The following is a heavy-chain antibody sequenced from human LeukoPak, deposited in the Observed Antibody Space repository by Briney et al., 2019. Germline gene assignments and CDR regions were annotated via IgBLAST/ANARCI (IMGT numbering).Heavy chain of an antibody. D-gene: IGHD3-10*01. Sequence: GGSLRLSCEASGFTFSNYWMNWVRQAPGKGLEWVAVIKLDENQKYYMDSVKGRFTVSRDNAKNSLYLQMNSLRAEDTAVYYCANQRGDYWGQGTLVTVSS. V-gene: IGHV3-7*01. CDR2: IKLDENQK. J-gene: IGHJ4*02. CDR3: ANQRGDY. CDR1: GFTFSNYW.